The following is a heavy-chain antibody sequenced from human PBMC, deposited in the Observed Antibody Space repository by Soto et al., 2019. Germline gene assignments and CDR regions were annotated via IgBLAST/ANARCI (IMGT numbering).Heavy chain of an antibody. V-gene: IGHV3-33*08. D-gene: IGHD3-22*01. CDR2: IWSDGSNK. CDR3: ASDLSSGYYRFDY. J-gene: IGHJ4*02. Sequence: GGSLRLSCAASGFTFSHFAMHWVRQAPGKGLEWVAVIWSDGSNKYYADSVKGRFTISRDNSKNTLYLQMDSLRAEDTAVYYCASDLSSGYYRFDYWGLGTLVTVSS. CDR1: GFTFSHFA.